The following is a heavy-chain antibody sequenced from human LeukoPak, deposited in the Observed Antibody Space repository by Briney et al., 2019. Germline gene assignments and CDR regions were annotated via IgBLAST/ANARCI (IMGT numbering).Heavy chain of an antibody. D-gene: IGHD4-17*01. CDR3: AKRIIEARDNGDSNWLDP. V-gene: IGHV4-59*08. Sequence: SETLSLTCTVSGDSITNSYWNCIRQPPGGGLEWIGRISYSGNTNYNPSLKSRVILSRDASKNEFSLELPSVTAADTAVYYCAKRIIEARDNGDSNWLDPWGQGILVTVSS. CDR1: GDSITNSY. CDR2: ISYSGNT. J-gene: IGHJ5*01.